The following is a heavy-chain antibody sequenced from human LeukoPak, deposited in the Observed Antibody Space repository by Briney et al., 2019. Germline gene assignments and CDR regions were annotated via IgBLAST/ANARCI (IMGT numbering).Heavy chain of an antibody. CDR1: GFTFTSYS. CDR2: ISGSGGST. D-gene: IGHD3-10*01. J-gene: IGHJ6*03. V-gene: IGHV3-23*01. Sequence: GGSLRLSCAASGFTFTSYSMNWVRQAPGKGLEWVSAISGSGGSTYYADFVKGRFTVSRDNSKNTLYLQMNSLRAEDTAVYYCAKAIRWFGEFPNYMDVWGKGTTVTISS. CDR3: AKAIRWFGEFPNYMDV.